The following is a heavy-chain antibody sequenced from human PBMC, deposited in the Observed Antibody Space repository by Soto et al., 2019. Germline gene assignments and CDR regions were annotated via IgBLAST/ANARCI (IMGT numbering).Heavy chain of an antibody. CDR3: ASDPNLEGLPADNYYYYYGMDV. CDR1: GGTFSSYA. CDR2: IIPIFGTA. D-gene: IGHD2-2*01. J-gene: IGHJ6*02. Sequence: SVKVSCKASGGTFSSYAISWVRQAPGQGLEWMGGIIPIFGTANYAQKFQGRVTITADESTSTAYMELSSLRSEDTAVYYCASDPNLEGLPADNYYYYYGMDVWG. V-gene: IGHV1-69*13.